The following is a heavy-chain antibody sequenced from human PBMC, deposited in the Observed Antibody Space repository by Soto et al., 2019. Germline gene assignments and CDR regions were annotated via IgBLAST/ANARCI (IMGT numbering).Heavy chain of an antibody. CDR3: ARPQLLLKIWWYFDL. CDR2: INAGNGNT. CDR1: GYTFTSYA. D-gene: IGHD2-2*01. J-gene: IGHJ2*01. Sequence: ASVKVSCKASGYTFTSYAMHWVRQAPGQRLEWMGWINAGNGNTKYSQKFQGRVTITRDTSASTAYMELSSLRSEDTAVYYCARPQLLLKIWWYFDLWGRGTPVTVSS. V-gene: IGHV1-3*01.